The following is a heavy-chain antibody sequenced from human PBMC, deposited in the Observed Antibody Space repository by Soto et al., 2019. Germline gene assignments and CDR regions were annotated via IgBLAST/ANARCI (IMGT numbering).Heavy chain of an antibody. CDR2: IIPIFGTA. J-gene: IGHJ6*02. CDR3: ARERLELREEYGMDV. V-gene: IGHV1-69*06. Sequence: QVQLVQSGAEVKKPGSSVKVSCKASGGTFSSYASSWVRQAPGHGLEWMGGIIPIFGTANYAQKFQGRVTITADKYTSTADMELSSLRPEDTAVYYCARERLELREEYGMDVWGQGTTVTVSS. CDR1: GGTFSSYA. D-gene: IGHD1-7*01.